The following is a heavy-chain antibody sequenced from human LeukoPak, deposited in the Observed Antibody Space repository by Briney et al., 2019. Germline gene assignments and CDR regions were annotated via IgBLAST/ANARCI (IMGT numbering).Heavy chain of an antibody. Sequence: SVKVSCKASGGTLSSYAIIWVRQAPGQGLECIGRINPILGVPDYVQKFQGRVTISADTSTSTAYMELSSLRSEDTGVYYCARVAANAFDIRGQGTMVTVSS. CDR2: INPILGVP. CDR1: GGTLSSYA. V-gene: IGHV1-69*04. J-gene: IGHJ3*02. CDR3: ARVAANAFDI.